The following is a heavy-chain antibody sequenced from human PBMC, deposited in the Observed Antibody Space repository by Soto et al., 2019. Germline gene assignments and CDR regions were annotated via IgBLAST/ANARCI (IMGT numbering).Heavy chain of an antibody. V-gene: IGHV4-31*03. D-gene: IGHD4-17*01. CDR3: ASSYGDFEYFQH. CDR1: GGSIRSGGYY. Sequence: SETLSLTCPVSGGSIRSGGYYWSWIRQHPGKGLEWIGYINHSGSTNYNPSLKSRVTISVDTSKNQFSLKLSSVTAADTAVYYCASSYGDFEYFQHWGQGTLVTVSS. CDR2: INHSGST. J-gene: IGHJ1*01.